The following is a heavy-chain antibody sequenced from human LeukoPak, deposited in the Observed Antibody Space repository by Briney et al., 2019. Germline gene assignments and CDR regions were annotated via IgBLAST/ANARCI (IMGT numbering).Heavy chain of an antibody. V-gene: IGHV3-23*01. J-gene: IGHJ4*02. CDR3: ANLIAAAGKGY. CDR2: ISGSGGST. D-gene: IGHD6-13*01. Sequence: PGGSLRLSCAASGLTFSSYAMSWVRQAPGKGLEWVSAISGSGGSTYYADSVKGRFTISRDNSKNTLYLQMNSLRAEDTAVYYCANLIAAAGKGYWGQGTLVTVSS. CDR1: GLTFSSYA.